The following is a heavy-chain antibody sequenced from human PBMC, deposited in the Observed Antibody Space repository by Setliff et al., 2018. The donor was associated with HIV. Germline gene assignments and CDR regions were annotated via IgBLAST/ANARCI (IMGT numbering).Heavy chain of an antibody. CDR3: ARGGGSSYLYHSRGSWGLGY. Sequence: GASVKVSCKASGGAFSKCALNWVRQAPGQGLEWMGGIIPIVGTANYAQKFQGRVTITADEFTGMSYMELSSLTSEDAAVYYCARGGGSSYLYHSRGSWGLGYWGQGTLVTVSS. CDR2: IIPIVGTA. CDR1: GGAFSKCA. V-gene: IGHV1-69*13. D-gene: IGHD3-22*01. J-gene: IGHJ4*02.